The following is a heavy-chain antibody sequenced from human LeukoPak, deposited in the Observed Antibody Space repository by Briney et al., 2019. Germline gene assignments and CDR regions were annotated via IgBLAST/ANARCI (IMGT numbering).Heavy chain of an antibody. J-gene: IGHJ5*02. V-gene: IGHV4-31*03. CDR2: IYYSGST. CDR1: GGSISSGGYY. D-gene: IGHD2-2*01. Sequence: SETLSLTCTVSGGSISSGGYYWSWIRQHPGKGLEWIGYIYYSGSTYYNPSLKSRVTISVDTSKNQFSLKLSSATAADTAVYYCARDRGKDCSSTSCYFWFDPWGQGTLVTVSS. CDR3: ARDRGKDCSSTSCYFWFDP.